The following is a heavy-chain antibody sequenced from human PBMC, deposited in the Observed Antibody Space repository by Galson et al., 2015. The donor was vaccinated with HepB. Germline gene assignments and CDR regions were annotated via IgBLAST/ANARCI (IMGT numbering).Heavy chain of an antibody. D-gene: IGHD3-10*01. V-gene: IGHV3-30*04. CDR2: VSHDGNNK. CDR1: GFAFFRYP. J-gene: IGHJ4*02. CDR3: SSTYGPGTYPFDY. Sequence: SLRLSCAGSGFAFFRYPMHWVRQAPGKGLEWVAVVSHDGNNKNYADSVKGRFTISRDSSKKTLYLQMNSLRAEDSAVYHCSSTYGPGTYPFDYWGQGTLVTVSS.